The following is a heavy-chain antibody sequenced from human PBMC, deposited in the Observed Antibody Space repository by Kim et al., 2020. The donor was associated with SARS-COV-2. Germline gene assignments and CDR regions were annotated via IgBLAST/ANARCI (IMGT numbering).Heavy chain of an antibody. CDR3: TTDEGIFAASDAFDI. Sequence: APVKGRFTIARDDSNNTLYLQMNSLKTEDTAVYYCTTDEGIFAASDAFDIWGQGTMVTVSS. V-gene: IGHV3-15*01. J-gene: IGHJ3*02. D-gene: IGHD2-15*01.